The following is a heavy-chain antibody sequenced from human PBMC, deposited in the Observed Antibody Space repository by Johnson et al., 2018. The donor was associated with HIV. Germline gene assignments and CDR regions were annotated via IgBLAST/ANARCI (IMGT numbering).Heavy chain of an antibody. J-gene: IGHJ3*02. CDR1: GFTFSSYW. D-gene: IGHD1-7*01. CDR3: ARDPLVPELPKALES. V-gene: IGHV3-7*01. CDR2: IKQDGSEK. Sequence: QLVESGGGLVQPGGSLRLSCAASGFTFSSYWMSWVRQAPGKGLEWVANIKQDGSEKYYVDSVKGRFTISRDNSKNTLYLQMNSLRAEDTAVYYCARDPLVPELPKALESWGQGTMVTVSS.